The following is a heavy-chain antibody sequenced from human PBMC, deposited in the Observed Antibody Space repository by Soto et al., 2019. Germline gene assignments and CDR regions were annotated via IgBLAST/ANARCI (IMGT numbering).Heavy chain of an antibody. CDR2: TSYEGSNK. CDR3: ARWGTTGGLDV. J-gene: IGHJ1*01. CDR1: GFTFRSYV. D-gene: IGHD3-16*01. Sequence: VQLVESGGGVVQPGTSLRLSCVGSGFTFRSYVIHWVRQAPGKGLEWVALTSYEGSNKDYGDSVKGRFTISRDNSRNTVDLQMDSLRREDTALYYCARWGTTGGLDVWGQGTLVSVSS. V-gene: IGHV3-33*05.